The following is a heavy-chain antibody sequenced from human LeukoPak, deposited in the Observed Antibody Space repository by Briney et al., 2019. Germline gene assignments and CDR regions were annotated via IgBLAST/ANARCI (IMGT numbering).Heavy chain of an antibody. D-gene: IGHD2-15*01. Sequence: GGSLRLSCAASGFTFSSYWMHWVRQAPGKGLVWVSRINTDGSSTGYADSVKGRFTISRDNAKNTLYQQMNSLRAEDTAVYYCARIGGGSSPHYYYYMDVWGKGTTVTVSS. J-gene: IGHJ6*03. V-gene: IGHV3-74*01. CDR1: GFTFSSYW. CDR3: ARIGGGSSPHYYYYMDV. CDR2: INTDGSST.